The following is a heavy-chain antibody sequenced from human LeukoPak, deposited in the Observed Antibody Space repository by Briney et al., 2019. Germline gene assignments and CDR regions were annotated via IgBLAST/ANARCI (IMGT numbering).Heavy chain of an antibody. CDR1: GFPFSNYW. D-gene: IGHD6-13*01. CDR2: ANSDGSTT. V-gene: IGHV3-74*01. J-gene: IGHJ4*02. Sequence: GGSLRLSCAASGFPFSNYWMHWVRQAPGKGLVWVSRANSDGSTTNYADSVKGRFTISRDNAENTLYMRMNSLRPEDTAVYYCARGYYSSSRIDYWGQGTLVTVSS. CDR3: ARGYYSSSRIDY.